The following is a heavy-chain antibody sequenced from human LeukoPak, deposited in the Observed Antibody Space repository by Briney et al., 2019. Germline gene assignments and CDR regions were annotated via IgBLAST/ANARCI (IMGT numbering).Heavy chain of an antibody. V-gene: IGHV4-59*01. CDR2: VYYSGGT. Sequence: SETLSLTCTVSGASISSYYWSWIRQPPGKGLEFIGYVYYSGGTNYNPSLKSRVTISADTSKIQFCLKLSSVTAADTAVCYCASGSMVRGVSNWYFVLWGGGALVSVCS. D-gene: IGHD3-10*01. CDR3: ASGSMVRGVSNWYFVL. J-gene: IGHJ2*01. CDR1: GASISSYY.